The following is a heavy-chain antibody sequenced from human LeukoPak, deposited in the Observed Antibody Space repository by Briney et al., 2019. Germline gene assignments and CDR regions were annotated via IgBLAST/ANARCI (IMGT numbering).Heavy chain of an antibody. D-gene: IGHD3-3*01. CDR2: IYYSGST. V-gene: IGHV4-31*03. CDR1: GGSISSGGYY. CDR3: ARGRITIFGVVTNLDY. J-gene: IGHJ4*02. Sequence: PSETLSLTCTVSGGSISSGGYYWSWIRQHPGKGLEWIGYIYYSGSTNYNPSLKSRVTISVDTSKNQFSLKLSSVTAADTAVYYCARGRITIFGVVTNLDYWGQGTLVTVSS.